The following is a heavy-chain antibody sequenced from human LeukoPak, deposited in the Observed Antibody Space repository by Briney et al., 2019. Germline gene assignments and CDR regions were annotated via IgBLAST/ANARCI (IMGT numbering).Heavy chain of an antibody. CDR3: AKETTYYYDSSGSSFDY. D-gene: IGHD3-22*01. CDR1: GFTFSSYV. CDR2: VVGSGDSV. V-gene: IGHV3-23*01. J-gene: IGHJ4*02. Sequence: PGGSLRLSCAASGFTFSSYVMSWVRQAPGKGLEWVSAVVGSGDSVYYADSVKGRFTISRDNSQNTLYLQMNSLRAEDTAVYYCAKETTYYYDSSGSSFDYWGQGTLVTVSS.